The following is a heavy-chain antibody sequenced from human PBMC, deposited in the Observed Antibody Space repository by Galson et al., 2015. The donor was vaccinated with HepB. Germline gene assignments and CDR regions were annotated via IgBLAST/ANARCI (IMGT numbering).Heavy chain of an antibody. J-gene: IGHJ4*02. CDR3: ARVADADYGDHSHFDS. D-gene: IGHD4-17*01. CDR2: ISQSGTYT. CDR1: GFTFSDYY. V-gene: IGHV3-11*06. Sequence: SLRLSCAASGFTFSDYYMSWIRQAPGKGLEWISYISQSGTYTNYADSVKGRFTISRDNAQNSLYLQINSLRAEDTAVYYCARVADADYGDHSHFDSWGQGTLVTLSS.